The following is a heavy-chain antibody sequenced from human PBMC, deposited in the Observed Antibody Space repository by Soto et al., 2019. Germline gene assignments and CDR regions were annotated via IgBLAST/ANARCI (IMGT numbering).Heavy chain of an antibody. V-gene: IGHV1-18*01. D-gene: IGHD3-10*01. Sequence: QVQLVQSGAEVKKPGASVKVSCKASGYTFTSYGISWVRQAPGQGLEWMGWISAYNGNTNYAQKLQGRVTMTTDTTTSTAHMELRSLRSDDTAVYYCAREGTPSRGFDPAPYFDYWGQGTLVTVSS. CDR3: AREGTPSRGFDPAPYFDY. CDR2: ISAYNGNT. CDR1: GYTFTSYG. J-gene: IGHJ4*02.